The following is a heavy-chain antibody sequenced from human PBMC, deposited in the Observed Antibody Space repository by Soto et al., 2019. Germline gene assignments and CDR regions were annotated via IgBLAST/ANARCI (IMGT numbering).Heavy chain of an antibody. V-gene: IGHV4-39*02. CDR1: GYSISIDSYY. CDR2: IYYNGST. CDR3: AAYPRDYYASRTAGPFDF. Sequence: SETLSLTCTVSGYSISIDSYYWDWIRQPPGKGLEWIGSIYYNGSTYYNPSLKSRVTISVDTSKNHFSLKLSSVTAADTAVYYCAAYPRDYYASRTAGPFDFWGQGTPVTVSS. J-gene: IGHJ4*02. D-gene: IGHD3-10*01.